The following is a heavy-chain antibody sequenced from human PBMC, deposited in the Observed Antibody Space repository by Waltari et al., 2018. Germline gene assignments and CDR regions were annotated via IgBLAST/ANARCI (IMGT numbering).Heavy chain of an antibody. CDR3: ARGNTKYGMDV. J-gene: IGHJ6*02. D-gene: IGHD3-10*01. V-gene: IGHV3-53*01. CDR2: LYHAGNT. CDR1: SFNVSSYY. Sequence: EVQLVESGGHLIQLGGSLRLSGAASSFNVSSYYMTWVRQAPGKGLEWVSILYHAGNTYYADSVKGRFTFSRDNSKNTLYLQMNSLRAEDTAVYYCARGNTKYGMDVWGQGTTVTVSS.